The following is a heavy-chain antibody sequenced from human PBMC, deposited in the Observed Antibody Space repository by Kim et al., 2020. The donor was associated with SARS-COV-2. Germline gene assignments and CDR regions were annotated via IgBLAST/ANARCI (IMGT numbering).Heavy chain of an antibody. J-gene: IGHJ4*02. D-gene: IGHD3-3*01. Sequence: GGSLRLSCAASGFTFSSYGMHWVRQAPGKGLEWVGVMLNDESDKYYTDSVKCRFTISRDNSRNTLYLQMNSLRAEDTAVYYCAKDLLQWRGFFDYWGQGTLVTVSS. V-gene: IGHV3-30*18. CDR2: MLNDESDK. CDR3: AKDLLQWRGFFDY. CDR1: GFTFSSYG.